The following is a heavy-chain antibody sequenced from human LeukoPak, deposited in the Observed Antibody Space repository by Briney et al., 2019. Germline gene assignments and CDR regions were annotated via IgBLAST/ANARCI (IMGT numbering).Heavy chain of an antibody. D-gene: IGHD3-22*01. CDR3: ATITYKFDSSGPAPYYYYYGMDV. Sequence: ASVKVSCKIAGNTFIELSMHWVRQAPGKGLEWMGGFDPEHGERIYAQKFQGRVTMTEDTSTDTAHMELSSLRSEDTAVYYCATITYKFDSSGPAPYYYYYGMDVWGQGTTVTVSS. CDR2: FDPEHGER. CDR1: GNTFIELS. V-gene: IGHV1-24*01. J-gene: IGHJ6*02.